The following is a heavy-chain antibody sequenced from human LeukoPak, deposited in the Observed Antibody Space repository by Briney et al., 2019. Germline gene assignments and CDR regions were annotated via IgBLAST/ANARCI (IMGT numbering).Heavy chain of an antibody. J-gene: IGHJ4*02. V-gene: IGHV4-59*01. D-gene: IGHD3-10*01. CDR3: ARDHGAGPTDY. CDR2: IYYSGST. Sequence: PSETLSLTCTVSGGSISSYYWSWIRQPPGKGLEWIGYIYYSGSTNYNPSLKSRVTISVDTSKNQFSLKLSSVTAADTAVYYCARDHGAGPTDYWGQGTLVTVSS. CDR1: GGSISSYY.